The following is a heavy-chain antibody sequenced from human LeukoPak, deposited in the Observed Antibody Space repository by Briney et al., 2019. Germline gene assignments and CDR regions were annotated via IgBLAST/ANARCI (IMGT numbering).Heavy chain of an antibody. CDR2: ISPNSGGT. CDR1: GYSFTAYY. V-gene: IGHV1-2*02. D-gene: IGHD7-27*01. Sequence: GASVKVSCKASGYSFTAYYIHWVRQAPGQGLEWMGWISPNSGGTDYAQKFLGRVTMTRDTSISTAYMELSSLTSDDTAVYYCAIQPWGSGNNWYFDFWGRGTPVTVSS. CDR3: AIQPWGSGNNWYFDF. J-gene: IGHJ2*01.